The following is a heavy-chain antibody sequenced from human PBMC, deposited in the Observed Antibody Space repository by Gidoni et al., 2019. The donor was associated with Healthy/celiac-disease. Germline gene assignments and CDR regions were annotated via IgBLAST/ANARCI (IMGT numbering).Heavy chain of an antibody. V-gene: IGHV3-30*18. CDR1: GFTFSSSG. Sequence: QVQLVESGGGVVQRGRSLRRSCAASGFTFSSSGMHWVRQAPGKGLGWVAVISYDGSNKYYADSVKGRFTISRDNSKNTLYLQMNSLRAEDTAVYYCAKDLVEYSSSGWFDPWGQGTLVTVSS. CDR3: AKDLVEYSSSGWFDP. CDR2: ISYDGSNK. D-gene: IGHD6-6*01. J-gene: IGHJ5*02.